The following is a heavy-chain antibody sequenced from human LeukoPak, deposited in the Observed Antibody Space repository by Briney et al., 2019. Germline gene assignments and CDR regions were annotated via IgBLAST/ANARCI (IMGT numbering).Heavy chain of an antibody. CDR3: ARQASSGSYRVDWYFDL. J-gene: IGHJ2*01. Sequence: SETLSLTCAVSGGSISSSNWWSWVRQPPGKGLEWIGEIYHSGSTNYNPSLKSRVTISVDKSKNQFSLKLSSVTAADTAVYYCARQASSGSYRVDWYFDLWGRGTLVTVSS. D-gene: IGHD1-26*01. CDR1: GGSISSSNW. CDR2: IYHSGST. V-gene: IGHV4-4*02.